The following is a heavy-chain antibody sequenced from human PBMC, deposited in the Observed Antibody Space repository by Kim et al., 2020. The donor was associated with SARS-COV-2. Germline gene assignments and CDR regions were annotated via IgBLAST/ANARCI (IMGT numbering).Heavy chain of an antibody. D-gene: IGHD2-15*01. V-gene: IGHV3-48*04. Sequence: GGSLRLSCAASGFTFSSYSMNWVRQAPGKGLEWVSYISSSSSTIYYADSVKGRFTISRDNAKNSLYLQMNSLRAEDTAVYYCARAGGGSPPDYWGQGTLVTVSS. CDR2: ISSSSSTI. CDR3: ARAGGGSPPDY. CDR1: GFTFSSYS. J-gene: IGHJ4*02.